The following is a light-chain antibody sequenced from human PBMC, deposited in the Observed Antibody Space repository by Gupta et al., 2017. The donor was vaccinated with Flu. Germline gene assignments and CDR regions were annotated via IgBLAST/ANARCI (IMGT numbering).Light chain of an antibody. CDR3: AAWDDSLSAWV. CDR2: RNN. J-gene: IGLJ3*02. Sequence: QSVLTQPPSASGTPGQRVTISCSGSSSNIGSNYVYWYQQLPGTAPKLLIYRNNQRPSGVPDRFSGSKSGTSASRAISGLRSEDEADYYCAAWDDSLSAWVFGGGTKLTVL. CDR1: SSNIGSNY. V-gene: IGLV1-47*01.